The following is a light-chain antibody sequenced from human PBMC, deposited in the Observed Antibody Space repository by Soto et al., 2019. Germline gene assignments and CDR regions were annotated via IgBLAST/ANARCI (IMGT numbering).Light chain of an antibody. J-gene: IGKJ3*01. Sequence: EIVLTQSPGTLSLSPGERATLSCRASQSVSSSYLAWYQQKPGQAPRLLIYGASSRATGIPDRFSGSGSGTDFTLTISRLEPEDFALYYCQQYGNSPRTFGPGTKVDIK. V-gene: IGKV3-20*01. CDR2: GAS. CDR3: QQYGNSPRT. CDR1: QSVSSSY.